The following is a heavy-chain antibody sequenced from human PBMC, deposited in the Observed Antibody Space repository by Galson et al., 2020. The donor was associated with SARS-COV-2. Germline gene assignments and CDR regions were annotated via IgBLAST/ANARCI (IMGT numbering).Heavy chain of an antibody. Sequence: ASVKVSCKASGYNFTGSYMHCMRQAPGQGLEWMGWINPNSSGTNYAQQFQGRVTMTRATSISTAYMGLSRLRSDDTAVYYCASFGQWLPPTPSYYYYYGMDVWGQGTTGTVSS. CDR1: GYNFTGSY. CDR3: ASFGQWLPPTPSYYYYYGMDV. D-gene: IGHD6-19*01. CDR2: INPNSSGT. J-gene: IGHJ6*02. V-gene: IGHV1-2*02.